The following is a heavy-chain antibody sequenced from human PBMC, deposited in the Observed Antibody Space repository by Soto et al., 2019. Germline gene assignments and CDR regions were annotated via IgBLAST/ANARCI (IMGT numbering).Heavy chain of an antibody. Sequence: EASVKVSCKASGYTFTRYGISWVRQAPGQGLEWMGWISGYNGDTNYAQKFQDRVSMTIDTSTGTAYMELRSLTSDDTAIYYCAKNGQPPYYYYGLDVWGQGTKVTSP. V-gene: IGHV1-18*01. CDR2: ISGYNGDT. D-gene: IGHD2-8*01. CDR3: AKNGQPPYYYYGLDV. J-gene: IGHJ6*02. CDR1: GYTFTRYG.